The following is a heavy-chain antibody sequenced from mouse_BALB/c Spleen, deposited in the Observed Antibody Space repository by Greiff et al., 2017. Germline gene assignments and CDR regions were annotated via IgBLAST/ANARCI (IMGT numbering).Heavy chain of an antibody. V-gene: IGHV5-17*02. CDR2: ISSGSSTI. CDR3: ARYYRYDGAMDY. Sequence: EVKLVESGGGLVQPGGSRKLSCAASGFTFSSFGMHWVRQAPEKGLEWVAYISSGSSTIYYADTVKGRFTISRDNPKNTLFLQMTSLRSEDTAMYYCARYYRYDGAMDYWGQGTSVTVSS. CDR1: GFTFSSFG. D-gene: IGHD2-14*01. J-gene: IGHJ4*01.